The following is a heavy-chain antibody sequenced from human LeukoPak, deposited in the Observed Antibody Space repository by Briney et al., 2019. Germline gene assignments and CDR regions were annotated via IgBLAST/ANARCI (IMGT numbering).Heavy chain of an antibody. V-gene: IGHV4-59*08. CDR2: IYNSGST. CDR3: TRGYNSGWHDY. Sequence: SETLSLTCSVSGASITSHYWSWIRQPPRKGPECIGYIYNSGSTNYNPSLKSRVTISIDTSKNQFSLRLSSVTAADTAVYYCTRGYNSGWHDYWGQGTLVTVSS. J-gene: IGHJ4*02. CDR1: GASITSHY. D-gene: IGHD6-19*01.